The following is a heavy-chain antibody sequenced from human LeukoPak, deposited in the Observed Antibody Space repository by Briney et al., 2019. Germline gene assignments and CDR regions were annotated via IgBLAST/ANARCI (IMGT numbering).Heavy chain of an antibody. Sequence: SETLFLTCTVAGGSISSSSYYWGWIRQPPGKGLEWIGSIYYSGSTYYNPSLKSRVTISVDTSKNQFSLKLSSVTAADTAVYYCARGRGKYYYMDVWGKGTTVTVSS. J-gene: IGHJ6*03. CDR1: GGSISSSSYY. CDR2: IYYSGST. CDR3: ARGRGKYYYMDV. V-gene: IGHV4-39*07. D-gene: IGHD5-12*01.